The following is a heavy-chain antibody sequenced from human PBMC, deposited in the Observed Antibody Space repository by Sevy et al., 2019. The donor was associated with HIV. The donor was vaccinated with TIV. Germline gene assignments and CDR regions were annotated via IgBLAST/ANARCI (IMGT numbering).Heavy chain of an antibody. Sequence: GGSLRLSCAASGFTFSSYWMHWVRQAPGKGLVWVSRINSDGRGTGYADPVKGRFTISRDNAKNTLYLQMNSLRAEDTAVYYCGRDFWGAQRGMDVWGQGTTVTVSS. CDR3: GRDFWGAQRGMDV. J-gene: IGHJ6*02. D-gene: IGHD3-3*01. V-gene: IGHV3-74*01. CDR2: INSDGRGT. CDR1: GFTFSSYW.